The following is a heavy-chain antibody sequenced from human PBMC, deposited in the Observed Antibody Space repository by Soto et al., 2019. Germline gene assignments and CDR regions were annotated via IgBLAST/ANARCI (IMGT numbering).Heavy chain of an antibody. Sequence: QVQLVESGGGVVQPGRSLRLSCAASGFTFSSYGMHWVRQAPGKGLEWVAVIWYDGSNKYYADSVKGRFTISRDNSKNTLYLQMNSLRAEDTAVYHCARADGSGNRYYYYMDVWGKGTTVTVSS. V-gene: IGHV3-33*01. CDR3: ARADGSGNRYYYYMDV. CDR1: GFTFSSYG. CDR2: IWYDGSNK. D-gene: IGHD3-10*01. J-gene: IGHJ6*03.